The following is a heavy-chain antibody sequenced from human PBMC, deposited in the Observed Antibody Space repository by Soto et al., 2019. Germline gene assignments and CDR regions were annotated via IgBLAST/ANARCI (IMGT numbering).Heavy chain of an antibody. D-gene: IGHD4-17*01. V-gene: IGHV3-30*02. J-gene: IGHJ5*02. Sequence: SVKGRFTISRDNSQNTLYLQMSSLRDEDTAVYYCAKYSDYGHYADWLVPWGQGTLVTVSS. CDR3: AKYSDYGHYADWLVP.